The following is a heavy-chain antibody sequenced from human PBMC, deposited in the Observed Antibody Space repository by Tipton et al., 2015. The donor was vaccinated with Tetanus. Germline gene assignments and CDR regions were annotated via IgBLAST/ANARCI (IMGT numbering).Heavy chain of an antibody. J-gene: IGHJ2*01. CDR2: VDPRDSQA. V-gene: IGHV5-51*01. CDR3: ARRRSAVLSGAYHWYFDR. D-gene: IGHD3-3*01. Sequence: VQLVQSGAEVGKPGESLKISCQGSGYNFSHYSIGWVRQLPGRGLEWMGIVDPRDSQATYGPSFQGQVTLSADRSINVAYLQWGSLKASDTGLYYCARRRSAVLSGAYHWYFDRWGRGSLVGVSS. CDR1: GYNFSHYS.